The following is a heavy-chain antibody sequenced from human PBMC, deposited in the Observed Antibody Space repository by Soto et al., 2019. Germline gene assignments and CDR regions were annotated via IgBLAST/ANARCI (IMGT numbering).Heavy chain of an antibody. Sequence: VASVKVSCKASGYTFTSYAMHWVRQAPGQRLEWMGWINAGNGNTKYSQKFQGRVTITRDTSASTAYMELSSLRSEDTAVYYCARVRFNYYDRSPDAFDIWGQGTMVTVSS. V-gene: IGHV1-3*01. CDR2: INAGNGNT. CDR1: GYTFTSYA. D-gene: IGHD3-22*01. J-gene: IGHJ3*02. CDR3: ARVRFNYYDRSPDAFDI.